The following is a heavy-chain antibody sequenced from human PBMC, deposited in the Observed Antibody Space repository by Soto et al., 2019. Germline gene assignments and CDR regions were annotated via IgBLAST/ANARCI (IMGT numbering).Heavy chain of an antibody. J-gene: IGHJ6*02. CDR3: AREGASGFGMDV. Sequence: KPSETLSLTCTVSGGSIRSYYWSWIRQPAGKPLEWIGRIYTSGTTNYNPSLKSRVTILVDTSKNQFSLKLSSVTAADTAVYYCAREGASGFGMDVWGQGTTVTVSS. V-gene: IGHV4-4*07. CDR1: GGSIRSYY. D-gene: IGHD1-26*01. CDR2: IYTSGTT.